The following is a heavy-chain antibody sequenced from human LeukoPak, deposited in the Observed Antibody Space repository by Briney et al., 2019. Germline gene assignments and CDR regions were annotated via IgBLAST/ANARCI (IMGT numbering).Heavy chain of an antibody. Sequence: PGGSLRLSCAASGFTVSSNYMSWVRQAPGKGLEWVSVFYSGGSTYYADSVKGRFTISRHNSKNTLYLQMNSLRAEDTAVYYCARERQYCSGGSCYSNWFDPWGQGTLVTVSS. J-gene: IGHJ5*02. CDR2: FYSGGST. CDR1: GFTVSSNY. CDR3: ARERQYCSGGSCYSNWFDP. V-gene: IGHV3-53*04. D-gene: IGHD2-15*01.